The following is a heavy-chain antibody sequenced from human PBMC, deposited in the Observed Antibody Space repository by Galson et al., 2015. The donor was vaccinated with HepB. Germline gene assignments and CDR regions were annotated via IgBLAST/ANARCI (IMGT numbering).Heavy chain of an antibody. Sequence: SVKVSCKASGYFFIDNYMHWVQQAPGQGLEWVGGLNPISGNAKYAQKFQGRVTMTRDTSISTVYMELSSLRSDDTAMYYCAGERYSQDLKEFDYWGQGTLVTVSS. J-gene: IGHJ4*02. CDR1: GYFFIDNY. CDR2: LNPISGNA. D-gene: IGHD5-18*01. CDR3: AGERYSQDLKEFDY. V-gene: IGHV1-2*02.